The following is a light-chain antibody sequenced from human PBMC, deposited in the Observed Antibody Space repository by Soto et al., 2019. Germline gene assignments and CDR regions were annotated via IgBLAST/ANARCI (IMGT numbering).Light chain of an antibody. V-gene: IGKV3-15*01. CDR1: QSVTTN. CDR3: QQYNNWWT. J-gene: IGKJ1*01. Sequence: EILMTKSPDTLSVVPGESATLSCRASQSVTTNLAWYQQKPGQAPRLLIFGASTRASGVPGRFSGSGSGAEFTLTISSLQSEDFAVYYCQQYNNWWTFGQGTKVDIK. CDR2: GAS.